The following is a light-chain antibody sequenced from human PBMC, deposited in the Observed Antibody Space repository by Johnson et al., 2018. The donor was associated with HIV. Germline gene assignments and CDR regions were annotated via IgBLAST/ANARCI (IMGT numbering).Light chain of an antibody. CDR1: SSNIGNNY. CDR2: ENN. V-gene: IGLV1-51*02. J-gene: IGLJ1*01. CDR3: ATWDKSLSLGGV. Sequence: QSVLTQPPSVSAAPGQKVTISCSGSSSNIGNNYVSWYQQLPGTAPKLLIYENNKRPSGIPDRFSGSKSGTSATLGITGLQTGDAADYYCATWDKSLSLGGVFGTGTKVTFL.